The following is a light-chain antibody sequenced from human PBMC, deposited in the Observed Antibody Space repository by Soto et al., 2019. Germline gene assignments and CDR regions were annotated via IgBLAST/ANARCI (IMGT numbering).Light chain of an antibody. Sequence: IVLTPSPATLPFSPLERPNLSCPASQSVSSSYLAWYQQKPGQAPRLLIYGASSRATGIPDRFSGSGSGTDFTLTISRLEPEDVAVYYCQQYGSSPLTFGGGTKVDIK. CDR3: QQYGSSPLT. J-gene: IGKJ4*01. CDR1: QSVSSSY. V-gene: IGKV3-20*01. CDR2: GAS.